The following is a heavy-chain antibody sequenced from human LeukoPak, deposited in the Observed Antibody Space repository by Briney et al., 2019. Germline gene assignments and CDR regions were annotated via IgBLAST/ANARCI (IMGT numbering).Heavy chain of an antibody. D-gene: IGHD3-22*01. J-gene: IGHJ4*02. CDR3: ARGSSYYDSSDYYYVGY. CDR2: INPNSGGT. V-gene: IGHV1-2*02. Sequence: ASVKVSCKASGYTFTGYYMHWVRQAPGQGLEWMGWINPNSGGTNYAQKFQGRVTMTRDTSISTAYMELSRLRSEDTALYYCARGSSYYDSSDYYYVGYWGQGTLVTVSS. CDR1: GYTFTGYY.